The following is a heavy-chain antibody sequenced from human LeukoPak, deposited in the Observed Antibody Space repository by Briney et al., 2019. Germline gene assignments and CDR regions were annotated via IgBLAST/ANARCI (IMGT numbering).Heavy chain of an antibody. Sequence: GGSLRLSCAASGFTFSSYARNWVRQAPGKRLEWVAFISYDGSNKYYADSVKGRFTISRDNSKNTLYLQMNSLRAEDTAVYYCASQGGLLWFGELSGGMDVWGQGTTVTVSS. V-gene: IGHV3-30-3*01. CDR2: ISYDGSNK. CDR3: ASQGGLLWFGELSGGMDV. CDR1: GFTFSSYA. D-gene: IGHD3-10*01. J-gene: IGHJ6*02.